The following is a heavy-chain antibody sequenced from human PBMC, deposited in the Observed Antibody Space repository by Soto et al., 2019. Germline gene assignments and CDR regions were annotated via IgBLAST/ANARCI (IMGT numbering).Heavy chain of an antibody. V-gene: IGHV4-34*01. CDR3: AREPLLRYFDWLLLGPLFDY. D-gene: IGHD3-9*01. CDR2: INHSGST. J-gene: IGHJ4*02. Sequence: SETLSLTCAVYGGSFSGYYWSWIRQPPGKGLEWIGEINHSGSTNYNPSLKSRVTISVDTSKNQFSLKLSSVTAADTAVYYCAREPLLRYFDWLLLGPLFDYWGQGIQVTVSS. CDR1: GGSFSGYY.